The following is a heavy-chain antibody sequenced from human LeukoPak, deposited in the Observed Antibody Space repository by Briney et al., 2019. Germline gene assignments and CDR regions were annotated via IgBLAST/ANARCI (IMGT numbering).Heavy chain of an antibody. J-gene: IGHJ4*02. D-gene: IGHD2-2*01. Sequence: GGSLRLSCAASGFTFSSYGMHWVRQAPGKGLEWVAFIRYDGSNKYYADSVKGRFTISRDNSKNTLYLQMNRLRAEDTAVYYCAKCVSTSCYVPYFDYWGQGTLVTVSS. CDR2: IRYDGSNK. CDR1: GFTFSSYG. CDR3: AKCVSTSCYVPYFDY. V-gene: IGHV3-30*02.